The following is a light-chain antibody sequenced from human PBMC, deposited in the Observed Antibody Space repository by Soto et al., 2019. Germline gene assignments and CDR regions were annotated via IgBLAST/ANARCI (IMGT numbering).Light chain of an antibody. V-gene: IGLV1-44*01. Sequence: QSVLTQPPSASGTPGQGVTISCSGSSSTIGSNIVIWYQQLPGTAPKLLIYSNNQRPSGVPDRFSGSKSGTSASLAISGLQSEDEAEYYCAAWDDTLNGWVFGGGTKLTVL. J-gene: IGLJ3*02. CDR1: SSTIGSNI. CDR2: SNN. CDR3: AAWDDTLNGWV.